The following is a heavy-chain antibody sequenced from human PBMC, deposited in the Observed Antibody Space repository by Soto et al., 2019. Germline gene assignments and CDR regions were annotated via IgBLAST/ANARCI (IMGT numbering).Heavy chain of an antibody. V-gene: IGHV3-23*01. D-gene: IGHD1-26*01. CDR1: GFTFSSYA. CDR2: ISGSGGST. J-gene: IGHJ6*03. CDR3: AKGATSRTGNYYYMDV. Sequence: GGSLRLSCAASGFTFSSYAMSWVRQAPGKGLEWVSAISGSGGSTYYADSVKGRFTISRDNSKNTLYLQMNSLRAEDTAVYYCAKGATSRTGNYYYMDVWGKGTTVTVSS.